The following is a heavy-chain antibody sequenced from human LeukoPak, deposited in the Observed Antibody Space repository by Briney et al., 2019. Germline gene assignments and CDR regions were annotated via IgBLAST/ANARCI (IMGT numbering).Heavy chain of an antibody. D-gene: IGHD6-19*01. CDR3: ARGGKQWLVRYYYYGMDV. V-gene: IGHV3-30*04. CDR2: ISYDGSNK. CDR1: GVTFRSYA. Sequence: PGRSLRLSCAASGVTFRSYAMHWVRQAPGKGLEWVAVISYDGSNKYYADSVKGRFTISRDNSKNTLYLQMSSLRAEDTAVYYCARGGKQWLVRYYYYGMDVWGKGTTVTVSS. J-gene: IGHJ6*04.